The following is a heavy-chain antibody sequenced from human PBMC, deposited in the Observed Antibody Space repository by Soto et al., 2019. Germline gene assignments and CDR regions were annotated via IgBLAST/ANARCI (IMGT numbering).Heavy chain of an antibody. D-gene: IGHD2-15*01. CDR1: GYSFSSYG. Sequence: QVPLVQSGAEVKKPGASVKVSCKASGYSFSSYGISWMRQAPGKGLEWMGWISAYNGYTNYAQKLQDRVTMTTDTSTSTVYMELRSLRSDDTSVYYCAPVVVAATNSFDPWGQGTLVTVSS. J-gene: IGHJ5*02. CDR3: APVVVAATNSFDP. V-gene: IGHV1-18*01. CDR2: ISAYNGYT.